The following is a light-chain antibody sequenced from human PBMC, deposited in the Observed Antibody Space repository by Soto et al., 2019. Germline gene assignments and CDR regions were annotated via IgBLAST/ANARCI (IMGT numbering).Light chain of an antibody. J-gene: IGLJ2*01. CDR3: SSYTSSSTDVV. CDR2: DVT. Sequence: QSALTQPASVSGSPGQSITISCTGTSSDVGGYNYVSWYQQLPGKAPKLMIYDVTNRPSGVSNRFSGSKSGNTASLTISGLQAEDEADYYCSSYTSSSTDVVFGGGTKVTVL. CDR1: SSDVGGYNY. V-gene: IGLV2-14*01.